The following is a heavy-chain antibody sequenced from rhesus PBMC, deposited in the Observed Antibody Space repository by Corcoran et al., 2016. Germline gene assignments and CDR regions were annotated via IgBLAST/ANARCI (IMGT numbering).Heavy chain of an antibody. Sequence: QVQLQQWGEGLVKPSETLSLTCAVYGGSISGYYYLSWIRQPPGKGLEWIGYIYGNSASTNYNPSLKNRVTISQDTSKNQFSLKLSSVTAADTAVYYCARDGVTQFGYWGQGVLVTVSS. CDR1: GGSISGYYY. V-gene: IGHV4-73*01. J-gene: IGHJ4*01. D-gene: IGHD3-34*01. CDR2: IYGNSAST. CDR3: ARDGVTQFGY.